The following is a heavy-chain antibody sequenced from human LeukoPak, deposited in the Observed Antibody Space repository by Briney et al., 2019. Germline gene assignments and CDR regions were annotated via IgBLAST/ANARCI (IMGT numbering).Heavy chain of an antibody. CDR2: INRGGSDK. CDR3: ASRATRFDY. D-gene: IGHD2-15*01. Sequence: GGSLRLSCAASGFTFNSYWMTWVRQAPGRGLEWVAHINRGGSDKYYVDSVKGRFTISRVNPKNSLYLQMNSLRAEDTAVYYCASRATRFDYWGQGTLVTVSS. J-gene: IGHJ4*02. V-gene: IGHV3-7*01. CDR1: GFTFNSYW.